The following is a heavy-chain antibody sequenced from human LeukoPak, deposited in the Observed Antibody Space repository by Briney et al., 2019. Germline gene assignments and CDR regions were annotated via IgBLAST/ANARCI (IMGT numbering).Heavy chain of an antibody. CDR1: GFTFSSYG. V-gene: IGHV3-33*01. J-gene: IGHJ3*02. CDR2: IWYDGSNK. D-gene: IGHD5-12*01. Sequence: GGSLRLSCAASGFTFSSYGMHWVRQAPGKGLEWVAVIWYDGSNKYYADSVKGRFTISRDNSKNTLYLQMNSLRAEDTAVYYCARDPYRSYGQPDAFDIWGQGTMVTVSS. CDR3: ARDPYRSYGQPDAFDI.